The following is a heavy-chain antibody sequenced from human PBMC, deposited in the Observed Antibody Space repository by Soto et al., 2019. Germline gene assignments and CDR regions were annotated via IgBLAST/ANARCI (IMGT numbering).Heavy chain of an antibody. Sequence: PGGSLRLSCAASGFTFSSYSMNWARQAPGKGLEWIAYIISSSTTIFYADSVKGRFTISRDNAKSSLYLQMNSLRDEDTAVYYCARDNGMAGSFDPWGQGTLVTSPQ. D-gene: IGHD2-8*01. CDR3: ARDNGMAGSFDP. V-gene: IGHV3-48*02. CDR1: GFTFSSYS. J-gene: IGHJ5*02. CDR2: IISSSTTI.